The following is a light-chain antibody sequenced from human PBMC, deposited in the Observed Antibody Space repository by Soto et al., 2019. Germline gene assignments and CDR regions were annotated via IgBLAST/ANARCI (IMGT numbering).Light chain of an antibody. CDR2: AAS. CDR3: QQGNSFPFT. J-gene: IGKJ3*01. Sequence: DIQMTQSPSSVSASVAERVTSTCRASQCISSWLAWYQQKPGKAPKLLIYAASSLLSEVPSRFSGSGSGTDFTLTISSLQPEDFATYYCQQGNSFPFTFGPGTKVDIK. CDR1: QCISSW. V-gene: IGKV1-12*01.